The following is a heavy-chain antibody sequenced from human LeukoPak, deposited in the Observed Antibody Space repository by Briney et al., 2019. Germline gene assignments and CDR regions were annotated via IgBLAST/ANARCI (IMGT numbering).Heavy chain of an antibody. CDR2: ISSSSSYI. Sequence: GGSLRLSCAASGFTFSTYNMNWVRQAPGKGLEWVSSISSSSSYIYYADSVKGRFTISRDNAKNSLYRQMNSLRAEDTAVYYCARGHSSSWYSSGMDVWGQGTTVTVSS. CDR3: ARGHSSSWYSSGMDV. CDR1: GFTFSTYN. V-gene: IGHV3-21*01. J-gene: IGHJ6*02. D-gene: IGHD6-13*01.